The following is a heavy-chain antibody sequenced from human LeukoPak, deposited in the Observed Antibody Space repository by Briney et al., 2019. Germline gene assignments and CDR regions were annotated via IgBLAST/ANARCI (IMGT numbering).Heavy chain of an antibody. CDR1: GGSISSYY. D-gene: IGHD3-10*01. Sequence: ASETLSLTCTVSGGSISSYYWSWIRQPPGKGLEWIGYIYYSGSTNYNPSLKSRVTISVDTSKNQFSLKLSSVTAADTAVYYCARSQGITMVRGVNIYYYGMDVWGQGTTVTVSS. CDR2: IYYSGST. CDR3: ARSQGITMVRGVNIYYYGMDV. J-gene: IGHJ6*02. V-gene: IGHV4-59*01.